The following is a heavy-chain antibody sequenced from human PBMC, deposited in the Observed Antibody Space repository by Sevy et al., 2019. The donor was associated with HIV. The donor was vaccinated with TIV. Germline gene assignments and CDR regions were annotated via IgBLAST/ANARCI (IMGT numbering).Heavy chain of an antibody. V-gene: IGHV3-30*18. CDR2: ISYDGSNK. CDR1: GFTFSSYG. CDR3: AKAGHIVVGGGRSDWFDP. Sequence: GGSLRLSCAASGFTFSSYGMHWVRQAPGKGLEWVAVISYDGSNKYYADSVKGRFTISRDNSKNTQYLKMNSLRAEDTAVYYCAKAGHIVVGGGRSDWFDPWGQGTLVTVSS. D-gene: IGHD2-15*01. J-gene: IGHJ5*02.